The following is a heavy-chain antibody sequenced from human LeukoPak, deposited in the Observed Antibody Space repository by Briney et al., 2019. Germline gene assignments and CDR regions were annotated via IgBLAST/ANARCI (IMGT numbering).Heavy chain of an antibody. D-gene: IGHD6-13*01. V-gene: IGHV4-59*12. Sequence: SGTLSLTCTVSGGSISSYYWSWIRQPPGKGLEWIGYIYYSGSTNYNPSLKSRVTISVDTSKNQFSLKLSSVTAADTAVYYCARDRGAAAGIFDYWGQGTLVTVSS. CDR3: ARDRGAAAGIFDY. J-gene: IGHJ4*02. CDR2: IYYSGST. CDR1: GGSISSYY.